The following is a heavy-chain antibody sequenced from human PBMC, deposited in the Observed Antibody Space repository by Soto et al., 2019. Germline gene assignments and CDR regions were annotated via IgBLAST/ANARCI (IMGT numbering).Heavy chain of an antibody. CDR2: IRSKAYGGTT. CDR3: TIPKGVLTGYYKPSYYYYYMDV. D-gene: IGHD3-9*01. J-gene: IGHJ6*03. CDR1: GFTFGDYA. V-gene: IGHV3-49*03. Sequence: PGGSLRLSCTASGFTFGDYAMSWFRQAPGKGLEWVGFIRSKAYGGTTEYAASVKGRFTISRDDSKSIAYLQMNSLKTEDTAVYYCTIPKGVLTGYYKPSYYYYYMDVWGKGTTVTVSS.